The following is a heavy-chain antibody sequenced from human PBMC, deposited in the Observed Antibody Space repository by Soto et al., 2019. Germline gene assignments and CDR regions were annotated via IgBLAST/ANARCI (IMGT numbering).Heavy chain of an antibody. CDR3: AYDWNADVIFDY. CDR2: ISYSGST. J-gene: IGHJ4*02. Sequence: SETLSLTCIVSGDPISSYYWSWIRQPPGKELEWIGYISYSGSTNYNPSLRSRVTISLDTSKKWVSLKVNTMTAADTAVYYCAYDWNADVIFDYWGPGXLVTVYS. V-gene: IGHV4-59*01. CDR1: GDPISSYY. D-gene: IGHD1-20*01.